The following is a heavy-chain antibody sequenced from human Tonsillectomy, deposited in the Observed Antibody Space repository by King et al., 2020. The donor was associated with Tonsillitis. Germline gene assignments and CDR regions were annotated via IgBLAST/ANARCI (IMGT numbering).Heavy chain of an antibody. D-gene: IGHD3-22*01. CDR2: IYHSGST. CDR1: GYSISSGYY. J-gene: IGHJ4*02. Sequence: QLQESGPGLVKPSETLSLTCAVSGYSISSGYYWGWIRQPPGKGLEWIGSIYHSGSTYYNPSLKSRFTISVDTSKNQFSLKLSSVTAADTAVYYCARDQICYDSSGYYVYYFDYWGQGTLVTVSS. V-gene: IGHV4-38-2*02. CDR3: ARDQICYDSSGYYVYYFDY.